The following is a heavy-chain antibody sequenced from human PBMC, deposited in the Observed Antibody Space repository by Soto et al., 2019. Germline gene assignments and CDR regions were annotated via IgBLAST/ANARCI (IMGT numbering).Heavy chain of an antibody. CDR3: ARAYGYDSSGYRYYFDY. CDR1: GGSISSGGYY. D-gene: IGHD3-22*01. V-gene: IGHV4-31*03. CDR2: IYYSGST. J-gene: IGHJ4*02. Sequence: QVQLQESGPGLMKPSQTLSLTCTVSGGSISSGGYYWSWIRQHPGKGLEWIGYIYYSGSTYYNPSLKSRVTISVDTSKNQFSLKLSSVTAADTAVYYCARAYGYDSSGYRYYFDYWGQGTLVTVSS.